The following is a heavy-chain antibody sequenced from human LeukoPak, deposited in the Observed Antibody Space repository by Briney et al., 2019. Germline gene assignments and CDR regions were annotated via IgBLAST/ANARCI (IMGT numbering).Heavy chain of an antibody. CDR1: GYSISSDYY. J-gene: IGHJ4*02. CDR2: IYYSGST. Sequence: KPSETLSLTCTVSGYSISSDYYWGWIRQPPGKGLEWIGSIYYSGSTYYNPSLKSRVTISVDTSKNQFSLKLSSVTAADTAVYYCARDRGPLDYWGQGTLVTVSS. CDR3: ARDRGPLDY. V-gene: IGHV4-38-2*02.